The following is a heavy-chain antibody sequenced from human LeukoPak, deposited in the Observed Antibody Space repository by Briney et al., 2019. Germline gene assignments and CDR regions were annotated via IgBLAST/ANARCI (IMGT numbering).Heavy chain of an antibody. J-gene: IGHJ3*02. Sequence: GGSLRLACAASGFTFSHYAMHWVRQAPGKGLEWVAVISFDGTNKFYADSVKGRFTISRDNAKNSLYLQMNSLRAEDTAVYYCARDLSIAARGGIWGQGTMVTVSS. CDR1: GFTFSHYA. D-gene: IGHD6-6*01. V-gene: IGHV3-30*03. CDR2: ISFDGTNK. CDR3: ARDLSIAARGGI.